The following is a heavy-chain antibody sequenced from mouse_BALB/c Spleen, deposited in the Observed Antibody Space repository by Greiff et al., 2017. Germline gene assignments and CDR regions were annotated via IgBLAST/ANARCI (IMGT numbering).Heavy chain of an antibody. CDR1: GFTFSSYA. V-gene: IGHV5-9-4*01. CDR3: ARVRRGDYFDY. Sequence: EVMLVESGGGLVKPGGSLKLSCAASGFTFSSYAMSWVRQSPEKRLEWVAEISSGGSYTYYPDTVTGRFTISRDNAKNTLYLEMSSLRSEDTAMYYCARVRRGDYFDYWGQGTTLTVSS. J-gene: IGHJ2*01. CDR2: ISSGGSYT.